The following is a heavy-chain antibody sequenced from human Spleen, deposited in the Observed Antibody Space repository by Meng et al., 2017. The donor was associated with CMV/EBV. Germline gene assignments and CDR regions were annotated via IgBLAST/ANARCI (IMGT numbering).Heavy chain of an antibody. CDR1: GFTFSSYS. Sequence: GESLKISCAASGFTFSSYSMNWVRQAPGKGLEWVSSISSSSSYIYYADSVKGRLTTSRDNSKNTLYLQMNSLRAEDTAVYYCARDRSGGDPWYFDLWGRGTLVTVSS. CDR3: ARDRSGGDPWYFDL. CDR2: ISSSSSYI. V-gene: IGHV3-21*06. D-gene: IGHD2-21*01. J-gene: IGHJ2*01.